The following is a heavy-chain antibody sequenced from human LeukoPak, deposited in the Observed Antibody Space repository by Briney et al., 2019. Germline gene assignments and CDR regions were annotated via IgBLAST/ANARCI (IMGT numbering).Heavy chain of an antibody. CDR3: AKDLDSSGSYDGVHS. D-gene: IGHD3-22*01. CDR1: GFTFSSYW. Sequence: PGGSLRLSCVASGFTFSSYWMHWVRQDPRKGLVWVSRISGDGRNINYADSVRGRFTISRDNSKSTLYLHMNSLRVEDTAVYYCAKDLDSSGSYDGVHSWGQGTLVTVSS. CDR2: ISGDGRNI. J-gene: IGHJ4*02. V-gene: IGHV3-74*01.